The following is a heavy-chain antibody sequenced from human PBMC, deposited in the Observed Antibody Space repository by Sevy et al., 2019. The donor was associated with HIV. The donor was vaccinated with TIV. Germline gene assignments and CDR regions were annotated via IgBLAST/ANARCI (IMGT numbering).Heavy chain of an antibody. CDR3: AKGRGLEVGYCSSTSCYRTGPFDY. CDR1: GFTFSSYG. CDR2: IRYDGSNK. D-gene: IGHD2-2*02. V-gene: IGHV3-30*02. Sequence: GGSLRLSCAASGFTFSSYGMHWVRQAPGKGLEWVAFIRYDGSNKYYADSVKGRFTISRDNSKNTLYLQMNSLRAEDAAVYYCAKGRGLEVGYCSSTSCYRTGPFDYWGQRTLVTVSS. J-gene: IGHJ4*02.